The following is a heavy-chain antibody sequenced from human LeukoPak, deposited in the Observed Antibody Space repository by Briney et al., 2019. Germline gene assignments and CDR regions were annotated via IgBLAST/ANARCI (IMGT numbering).Heavy chain of an antibody. Sequence: GASVKVSCKASGYTFTGYYMHWVRQAPGQGLEWMGRINPNNGGTNYAQKFQGRVTMTRDTYISTAYMELSRLRSDDTAVYYCARASGGYPKYYFDYWGQGTLVAVSS. V-gene: IGHV1-2*06. J-gene: IGHJ4*02. CDR3: ARASGGYPKYYFDY. CDR2: INPNNGGT. CDR1: GYTFTGYY. D-gene: IGHD2-15*01.